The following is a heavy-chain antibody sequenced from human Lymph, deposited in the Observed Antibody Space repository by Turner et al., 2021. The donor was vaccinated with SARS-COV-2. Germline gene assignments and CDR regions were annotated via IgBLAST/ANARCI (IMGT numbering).Heavy chain of an antibody. Sequence: EVQLLESGGGLVQPGGSLRLPCAASGFTFSSYTMSWVRQAPGKGLEWVSAISGSGASTYYADSVKGRFTISRDNSKNTLYLQMNSLRVEDTAVYYCAKDGYDGIYCGGGSCYSGWFDPWGQGTLVTVSS. CDR3: AKDGYDGIYCGGGSCYSGWFDP. V-gene: IGHV3-23*01. CDR1: GFTFSSYT. CDR2: ISGSGAST. D-gene: IGHD2-15*01. J-gene: IGHJ5*02.